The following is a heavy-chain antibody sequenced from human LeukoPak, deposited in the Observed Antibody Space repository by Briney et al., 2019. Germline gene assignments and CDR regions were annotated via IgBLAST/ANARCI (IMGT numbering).Heavy chain of an antibody. Sequence: PSETLSLTCAVYGGSFSGYYWTWIRQPPGKGLEWIGELNHSGDINYNSSLKSRVTISVDTSKNQFSLKLNSVTAADTAVYYCARRDYSGSGSYYNRWGQGTLVTVSS. V-gene: IGHV4-34*01. CDR1: GGSFSGYY. D-gene: IGHD3-10*01. J-gene: IGHJ4*02. CDR2: LNHSGDI. CDR3: ARRDYSGSGSYYNR.